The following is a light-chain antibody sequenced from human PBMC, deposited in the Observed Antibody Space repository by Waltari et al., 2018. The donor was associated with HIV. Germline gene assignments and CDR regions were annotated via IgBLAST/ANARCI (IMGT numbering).Light chain of an antibody. CDR3: NSRDSAGHHAV. CDR2: PIH. Sequence: SSALTQDPAVSVALGQTVRITCQGDNLRTYSAGWYQQKPGQPPVLVISPIHGRHSGVPDRLSCTSAGKTASLTITGAQAENEADYYCNSRDSAGHHAVFGGGTKLTVL. J-gene: IGLJ2*01. CDR1: NLRTYS. V-gene: IGLV3-19*01.